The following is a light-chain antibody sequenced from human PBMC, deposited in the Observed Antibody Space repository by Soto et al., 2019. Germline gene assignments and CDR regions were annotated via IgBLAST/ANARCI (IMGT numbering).Light chain of an antibody. Sequence: EIVLTQSPGTLSLSPGERATLSCRASQSVSSSNLAWYCQKPGQAPRLLIYGASNRATGIPDRFSGRGSGTDFTLTISRVEPEDLAVYYCQQYGGSTMFTFGQGTKLEI. J-gene: IGKJ2*01. V-gene: IGKV3-20*01. CDR2: GAS. CDR3: QQYGGSTMFT. CDR1: QSVSSSN.